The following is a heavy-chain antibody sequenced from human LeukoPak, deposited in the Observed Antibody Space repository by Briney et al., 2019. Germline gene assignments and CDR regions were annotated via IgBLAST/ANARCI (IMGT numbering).Heavy chain of an antibody. Sequence: PGGSLRLSCAASGFTFSSYAMHWVRQAPGKGLEWVAVISYSGSNKYYADSVKGRFTISRDNSKNTLYLQKNSLRAEDTAVYYCARDDGQWLLHSVSYYYGRDVWAQGTTVTVSS. J-gene: IGHJ6*02. CDR3: ARDDGQWLLHSVSYYYGRDV. D-gene: IGHD6-19*01. CDR2: ISYSGSNK. V-gene: IGHV3-30-3*01. CDR1: GFTFSSYA.